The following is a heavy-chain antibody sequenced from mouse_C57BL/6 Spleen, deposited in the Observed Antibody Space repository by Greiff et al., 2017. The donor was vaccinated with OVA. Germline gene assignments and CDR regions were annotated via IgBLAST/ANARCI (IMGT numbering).Heavy chain of an antibody. CDR2: ISYDGSN. J-gene: IGHJ1*03. CDR3: AREDTTVVEPGYFDV. V-gene: IGHV3-6*01. Sequence: EVKVEESGPGLVKPSQSLSLTCSVTGYSITSGYYWNWIRQFPGNKLEWMGYISYDGSNNYNPSLKNRISITRDTSKNQFFLKLNSVTTEDTATYYCAREDTTVVEPGYFDVWGTGTTVTVSS. CDR1: GYSITSGYY. D-gene: IGHD1-1*01.